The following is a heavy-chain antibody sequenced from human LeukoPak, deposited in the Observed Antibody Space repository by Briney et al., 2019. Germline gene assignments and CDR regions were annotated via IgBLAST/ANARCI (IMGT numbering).Heavy chain of an antibody. CDR3: AELGITMIGGV. CDR2: ISWNSGSI. Sequence: GGTLRLSCAASGFTFSSYGMSWVRQAPGKGLEWVSGISWNSGSIGYADSVKGRFTISRDNAKNSLYLQMNSLRAEDTAVYYCAELGITMIGGVWGKGTTITISS. V-gene: IGHV3-20*04. CDR1: GFTFSSYG. D-gene: IGHD3-10*02. J-gene: IGHJ6*04.